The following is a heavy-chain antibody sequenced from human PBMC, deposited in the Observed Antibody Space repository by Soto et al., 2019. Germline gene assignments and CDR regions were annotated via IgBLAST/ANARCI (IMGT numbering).Heavy chain of an antibody. CDR1: GFTFSSYA. V-gene: IGHV3-30-3*01. Sequence: QVQLVESGGGVVQPGRSLRLSCAASGFTFSSYAMHWVRQAPGKGLEWVAVISYDGSNKYYADSVKGRFTISRDNSENTLHLQMNSLRAEDTAVYYCAREREVPLRVAAGHDAFDIWGRGTMVTVSS. CDR3: AREREVPLRVAAGHDAFDI. D-gene: IGHD6-13*01. CDR2: ISYDGSNK. J-gene: IGHJ3*02.